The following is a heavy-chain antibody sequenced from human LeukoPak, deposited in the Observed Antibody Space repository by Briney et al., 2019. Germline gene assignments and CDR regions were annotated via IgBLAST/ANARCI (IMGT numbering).Heavy chain of an antibody. Sequence: KPSETLSLTCAVSGGSFSGYYWTWIRQPPGKGLEWIGEINHSGSANYNPSLKSRVTISLDTSKNQFSLKLSSVTAADTAVYYCARGQGTVTTRWGQGTLVTVSS. CDR3: ARGQGTVTTR. D-gene: IGHD4-17*01. CDR2: INHSGSA. J-gene: IGHJ4*02. V-gene: IGHV4-34*01. CDR1: GGSFSGYY.